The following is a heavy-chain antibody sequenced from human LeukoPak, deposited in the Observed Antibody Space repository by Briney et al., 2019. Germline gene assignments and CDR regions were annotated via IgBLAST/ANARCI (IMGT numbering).Heavy chain of an antibody. CDR1: GFTFSNYA. V-gene: IGHV3-30-3*01. Sequence: SGGSLRLSCAASGFTFSNYAMHWVRLAPGKGLEWVAVISSDGSNKYYADSVKGRFTISRDNSENTLFLQMNSLRAEDTAVYYCVRDREASYCSSATCYDVVDYWGQGTLVPVSS. J-gene: IGHJ4*02. CDR3: VRDREASYCSSATCYDVVDY. D-gene: IGHD2-2*01. CDR2: ISSDGSNK.